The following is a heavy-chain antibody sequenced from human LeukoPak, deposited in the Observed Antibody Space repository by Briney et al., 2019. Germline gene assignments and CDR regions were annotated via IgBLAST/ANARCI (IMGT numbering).Heavy chain of an antibody. V-gene: IGHV3-53*01. CDR1: GFTVSSTY. CDR2: LYSGGPT. Sequence: GGSLRLSCAASGFTVSSTYMSWVRQAPGKGLEWVSVLYSGGPTYYADSVKGRFTISRDNSKNTLYLQMNSLRAEDTAVYYCAKMTTVTTFDYWGQGTLVTVSS. J-gene: IGHJ4*02. D-gene: IGHD4-17*01. CDR3: AKMTTVTTFDY.